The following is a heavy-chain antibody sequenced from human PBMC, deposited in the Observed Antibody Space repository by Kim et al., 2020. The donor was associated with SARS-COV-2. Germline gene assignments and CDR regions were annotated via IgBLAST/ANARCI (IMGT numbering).Heavy chain of an antibody. CDR3: ARDVEAWGNLLDAFDL. CDR1: GFSVSSPY. J-gene: IGHJ3*01. D-gene: IGHD4-4*01. Sequence: GGSLRLSCVASGFSVSSPYMSWLRQAPEKGLEWVSVIYSTGTTHYADSVKGRFTISRDKAKNTLFLQMSSLRVEDTAIYYCARDVEAWGNLLDAFDLWG. CDR2: IYSTGTT. V-gene: IGHV3-53*01.